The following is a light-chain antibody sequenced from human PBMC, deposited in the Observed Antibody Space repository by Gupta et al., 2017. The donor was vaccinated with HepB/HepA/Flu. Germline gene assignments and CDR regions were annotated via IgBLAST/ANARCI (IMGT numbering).Light chain of an antibody. Sequence: QSALTQPRSVSGSPGPSVTISCTGASSEVGGYNYVSWYPHHPGKAPKLMIYDVSKRPAGVPGRFSASKSGNTASLTISAPQEEEAADYYDSSDAGSDTFVFGGGTKLTVL. CDR2: DVS. CDR1: SSEVGGYNY. CDR3: SSDAGSDTFV. V-gene: IGLV2-11*01. J-gene: IGLJ2*01.